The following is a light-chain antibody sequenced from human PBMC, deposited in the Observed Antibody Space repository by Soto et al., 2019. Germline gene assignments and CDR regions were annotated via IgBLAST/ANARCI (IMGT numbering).Light chain of an antibody. CDR2: GAS. Sequence: EIGLTQSPVTLSMSPGDRATLSCRASQSITNHLAWYQQKPGQPPRLLIFGASNRAAGIPDRLSGGGSETDFSLTISSLEPEDSAIYYCQQRASWPTLGQGTRLEIK. J-gene: IGKJ5*01. CDR1: QSITNH. CDR3: QQRASWPT. V-gene: IGKV3-11*01.